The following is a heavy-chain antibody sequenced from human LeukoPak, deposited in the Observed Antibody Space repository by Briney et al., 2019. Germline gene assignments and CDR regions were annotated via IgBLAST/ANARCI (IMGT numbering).Heavy chain of an antibody. V-gene: IGHV3-23*01. CDR2: ISGSGGST. CDR3: AKGVPSCSTTRCYADY. D-gene: IGHD2-2*01. CDR1: GFTFSSHA. Sequence: GGSLRLSCAASGFTFSSHAMSWVRQAPGKGLEWVSAISGSGGSTYYADSVKGRFTISRDNSKNTLYSQMNSLRAEDTAVYYCAKGVPSCSTTRCYADYWGQGTLVTVSS. J-gene: IGHJ4*02.